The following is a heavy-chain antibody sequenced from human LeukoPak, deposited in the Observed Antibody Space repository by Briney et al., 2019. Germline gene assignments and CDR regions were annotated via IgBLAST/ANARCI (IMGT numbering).Heavy chain of an antibody. CDR2: INHSGST. CDR3: ARASTRVAARLGDY. CDR1: GGSISSSGYY. V-gene: IGHV4-39*07. Sequence: PSETLALTCTVCGGSISSSGYYWSWIRQPPGKGLEWIGEINHSGSTNYNPSLKSRVTISVDTSKNQFSLKLSSVTAADTAVYYCARASTRVAARLGDYWGRGTLVTVYS. J-gene: IGHJ4*02. D-gene: IGHD6-6*01.